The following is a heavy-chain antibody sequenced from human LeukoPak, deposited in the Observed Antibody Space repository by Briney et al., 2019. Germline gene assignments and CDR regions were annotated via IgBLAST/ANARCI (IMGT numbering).Heavy chain of an antibody. Sequence: SETLSLTCTVSGGSISSYYWSWIRQPPGKGLEWIGYIYYSGSTNYNPSLKSRVTISVDRSKNQFSLKLSSVTAADTAVYYCASHNVMYQLHPEKVGRFDYWGQGTLVTVSS. D-gene: IGHD2-2*01. CDR1: GGSISSYY. V-gene: IGHV4-59*12. CDR3: ASHNVMYQLHPEKVGRFDY. CDR2: IYYSGST. J-gene: IGHJ4*02.